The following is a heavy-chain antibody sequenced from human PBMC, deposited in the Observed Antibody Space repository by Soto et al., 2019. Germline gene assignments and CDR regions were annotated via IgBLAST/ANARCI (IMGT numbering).Heavy chain of an antibody. CDR1: GFTFSSYI. Sequence: QPGGSLRLSCAASGFTFSSYIMNWVRQAPGKGLEWVSYISSSSITIYYADSVKGRFTISRDNAKNSLYLQMNSLRDEDTAVYYCARYCSSTSCYSYDAFGIWGQGPMFPV. J-gene: IGHJ3*02. V-gene: IGHV3-48*02. CDR3: ARYCSSTSCYSYDAFGI. CDR2: ISSSSITI. D-gene: IGHD2-2*01.